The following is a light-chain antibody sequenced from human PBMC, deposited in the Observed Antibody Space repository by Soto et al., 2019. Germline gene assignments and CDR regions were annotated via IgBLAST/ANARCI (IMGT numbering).Light chain of an antibody. J-gene: IGLJ3*02. V-gene: IGLV4-69*01. CDR3: QTWGTGIWV. Sequence: QPVLTQSPSASASLGASVKVTCTLSSGHSLYSIAWHQQQADKGPLYLMRVNGDGTYNKGDGVPGRFSSSGYGVARSLTMSNLQSADEADYYCQTWGTGIWVFGGGTKLTVL. CDR2: VNGDGTY. CDR1: SGHSLYS.